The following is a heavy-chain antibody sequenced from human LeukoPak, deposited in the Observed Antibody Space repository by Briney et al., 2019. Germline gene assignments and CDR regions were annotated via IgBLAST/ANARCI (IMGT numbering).Heavy chain of an antibody. CDR2: ISSTSTYM. V-gene: IGHV3-21*01. CDR3: ARGYSRAAFDI. J-gene: IGHJ3*02. Sequence: GGSLRLSCAASGFTFSNYNMNWVRQAPGMGLEWVSSISSTSTYMYYADSVKGRFTVSRDNAKNSLLLQMNSLRAEDTALYYCARGYSRAAFDIWGQGTMVTVSS. CDR1: GFTFSNYN. D-gene: IGHD2-15*01.